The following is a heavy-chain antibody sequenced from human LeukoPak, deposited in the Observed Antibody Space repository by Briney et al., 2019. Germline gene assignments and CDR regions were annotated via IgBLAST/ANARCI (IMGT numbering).Heavy chain of an antibody. D-gene: IGHD3-3*01. CDR2: IYYSGST. V-gene: IGHV4-31*03. CDR3: ARAPIFGVVIDYGMDV. J-gene: IGHJ6*02. CDR1: GGSISSGGYY. Sequence: SQTLSLTCTVSGGSISSGGYYWSWIRQHPGKGLEWIGYIYYSGSTYYNPSLKSRVTISVDTSKNQFSLKLSSVTAVDTAVYYCARAPIFGVVIDYGMDVWGQGTTVTVSS.